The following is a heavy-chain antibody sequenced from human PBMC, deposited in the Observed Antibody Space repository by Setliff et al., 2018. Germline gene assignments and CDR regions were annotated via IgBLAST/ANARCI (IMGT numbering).Heavy chain of an antibody. CDR3: AARRGKQGAFDI. CDR1: GFTFTSSA. J-gene: IGHJ3*02. V-gene: IGHV1-58*02. CDR2: IVVGSGNT. Sequence: SGKVSCKASGFTFTSSAMQWVRQARGQRLEWIGWIVVGSGNTNYAQKFQERVTITRDMSTSTAYMELSSLRSEDTAVYYCAARRGKQGAFDIWGQGTMVTVSS. D-gene: IGHD3-10*01.